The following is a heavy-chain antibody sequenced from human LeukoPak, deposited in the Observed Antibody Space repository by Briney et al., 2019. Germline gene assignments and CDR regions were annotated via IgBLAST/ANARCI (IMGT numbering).Heavy chain of an antibody. CDR2: IYYYGST. CDR3: ARVEEGYGSGRRENYYYYYMDV. J-gene: IGHJ6*03. D-gene: IGHD3-10*01. Sequence: SETLSLTCTVSGGSISSSSYYWGWIRQPPGKGLEWIGSIYYYGSTYYNPSLKSRVTISVDTSKNQFSLKLSSVTAADTAVYYCARVEEGYGSGRRENYYYYYMDVWGKGTTVTISS. CDR1: GGSISSSSYY. V-gene: IGHV4-39*07.